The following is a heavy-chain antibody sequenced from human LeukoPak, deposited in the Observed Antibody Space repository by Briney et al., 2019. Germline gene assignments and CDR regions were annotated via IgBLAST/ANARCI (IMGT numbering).Heavy chain of an antibody. CDR3: ARDLNYDILTGYYY. D-gene: IGHD3-9*01. V-gene: IGHV3-21*01. Sequence: GGSLRLSCAASGFTFSSYSMNWVRQAPGKGLEWVSSISSSSSYIYYADPVKGRFTISRDNAKNSLYLQMNSLRAEDTAVYYCARDLNYDILTGYYYWGQGTLVTVSS. CDR1: GFTFSSYS. CDR2: ISSSSSYI. J-gene: IGHJ4*02.